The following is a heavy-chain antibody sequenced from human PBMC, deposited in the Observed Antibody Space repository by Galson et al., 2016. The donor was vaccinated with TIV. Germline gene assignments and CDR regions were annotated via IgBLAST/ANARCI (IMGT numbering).Heavy chain of an antibody. CDR2: ISDKGST. CDR1: GLSVSKNY. J-gene: IGHJ6*02. Sequence: SLRLSCASSGLSVSKNYMTWVRQAPGKGLEWVSLISDKGSTYYSDAVRGRFTTSRDNSKNILYLQMSSLRPEDTAAYYCARDRQLDAYYYYYYYGMDVWGQGTTVTVS. D-gene: IGHD1-1*01. V-gene: IGHV3-66*03. CDR3: ARDRQLDAYYYYYYYGMDV.